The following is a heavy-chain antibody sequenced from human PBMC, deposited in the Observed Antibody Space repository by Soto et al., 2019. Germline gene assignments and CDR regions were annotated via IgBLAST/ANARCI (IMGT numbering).Heavy chain of an antibody. CDR2: ISYDGSNK. Sequence: PGGSLRLSCAASGFTFSSYAMHWVRQAPGKGLEWVAVISYDGSNKCYADSVKGRFTISRDNSKNTLYLQMNSLRAEDTAVYYCARDRGDYALLLGYWGKGTLVTVSS. D-gene: IGHD4-17*01. V-gene: IGHV3-30-3*01. CDR1: GFTFSSYA. CDR3: ARDRGDYALLLGY. J-gene: IGHJ4*02.